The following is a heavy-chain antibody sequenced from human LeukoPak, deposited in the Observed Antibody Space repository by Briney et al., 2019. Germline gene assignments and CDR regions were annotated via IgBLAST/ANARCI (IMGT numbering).Heavy chain of an antibody. CDR2: ISSSGTTI. V-gene: IGHV3-48*03. Sequence: GGSLRLSCAASGFPFSTYEMNWVRQAPGKGLEWISYISSSGTTIFYADSVKGRFTISRDNAKNSLFLQMDSLRVEDSAFYYCARSFGFDPWGQGTLVTVSS. J-gene: IGHJ5*02. CDR3: ARSFGFDP. CDR1: GFPFSTYE.